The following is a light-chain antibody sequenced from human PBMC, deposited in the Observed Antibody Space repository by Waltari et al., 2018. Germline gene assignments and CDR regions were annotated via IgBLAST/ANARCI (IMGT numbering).Light chain of an antibody. J-gene: IGKJ1*01. Sequence: EIVMTQSPATLSVSPGERATLSCRASQSVRSNLAWYQQKPGQAPRLLIYGASTRATAIPARFSGSGSRTEFTLTISSLQSGDFAVYYCQQYNNWPRTFGQGTKVEIK. CDR1: QSVRSN. CDR2: GAS. CDR3: QQYNNWPRT. V-gene: IGKV3-15*01.